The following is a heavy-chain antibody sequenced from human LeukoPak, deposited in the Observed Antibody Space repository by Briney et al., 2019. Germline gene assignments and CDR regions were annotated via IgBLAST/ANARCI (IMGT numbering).Heavy chain of an antibody. CDR3: AIVGGTTGY. J-gene: IGHJ4*02. Sequence: GGSLRLSCAASGFTFSSYAMHWVRQAPGKGLEWVAVISYDGSNKYYADSVKGRFTISRDNSKNTLYLQMNSLRAEDTAVYYCAIVGGTTGYWGQGTLVTVSS. CDR1: GFTFSSYA. CDR2: ISYDGSNK. D-gene: IGHD1-14*01. V-gene: IGHV3-30-3*01.